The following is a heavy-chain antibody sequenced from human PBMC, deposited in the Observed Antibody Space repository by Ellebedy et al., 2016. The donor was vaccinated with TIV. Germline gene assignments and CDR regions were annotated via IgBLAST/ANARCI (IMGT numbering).Heavy chain of an antibody. CDR1: GFTVSSYF. J-gene: IGHJ5*02. V-gene: IGHV3-66*01. CDR3: ARDPGGGGNYGDNWFDP. Sequence: GGSLRLSCEASGFTVSSYFMSWVRQAPGKGLEWVAVIYSDGGTNNTDSVKGRFTISRDNSGNTLYLQMNSLRAEDTAVYYCARDPGGGGNYGDNWFDPWGQGTLVTVSS. CDR2: IYSDGGT. D-gene: IGHD4-17*01.